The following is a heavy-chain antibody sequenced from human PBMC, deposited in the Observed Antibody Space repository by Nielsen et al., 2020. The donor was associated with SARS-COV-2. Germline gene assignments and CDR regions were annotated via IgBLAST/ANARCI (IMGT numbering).Heavy chain of an antibody. CDR2: ISGSGGTR. Sequence: GGSLRLSCAASGFTFNNYAMSWVRQAPGKGLEWVSGISGSGGTRDYADSVKGRFTISRDNSKNTLYLQMNSLRAEDTAVYHRAKAGVMITFGGDVDYFEYWGQGTLVTVSS. J-gene: IGHJ4*02. V-gene: IGHV3-23*01. CDR1: GFTFNNYA. D-gene: IGHD3-16*01. CDR3: AKAGVMITFGGDVDYFEY.